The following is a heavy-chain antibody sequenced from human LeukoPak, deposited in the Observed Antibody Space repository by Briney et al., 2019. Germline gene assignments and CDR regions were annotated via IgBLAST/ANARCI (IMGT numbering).Heavy chain of an antibody. V-gene: IGHV3-48*01. Sequence: GGSLRLSCAASGFTFSSYSISSSSSTMYHADSVKGRFTISRDNAKNSLYLQMNSLRAEDTAVYYCAKDRVVEPTNHFDYWGQGALVTVSS. J-gene: IGHJ4*02. CDR1: GFTFSSYS. CDR2: SSSSSTM. D-gene: IGHD2-15*01. CDR3: AKDRVVEPTNHFDY.